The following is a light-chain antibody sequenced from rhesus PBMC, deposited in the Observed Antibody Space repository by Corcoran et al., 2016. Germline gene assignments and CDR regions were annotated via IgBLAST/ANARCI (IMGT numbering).Light chain of an antibody. CDR1: SLKTYY. J-gene: IGLJ1*01. CDR2: GNT. Sequence: SSGLTQEPALSVALGHTVRMTCQGDSLKTYYASWYPQKPGQVPVLVIYGNTNRPSGIPGRFSGSWSGNTGALTITGAQVEDEAADYCGSWDNSGNNYIFGAGTRLTVL. V-gene: IGLV3S11*01. CDR3: GSWDNSGNNYI.